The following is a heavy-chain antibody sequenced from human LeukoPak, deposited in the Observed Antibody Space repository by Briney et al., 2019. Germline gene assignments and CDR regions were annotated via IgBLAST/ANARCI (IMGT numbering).Heavy chain of an antibody. V-gene: IGHV4-39*07. CDR1: GGSISSSSYY. D-gene: IGHD6-6*01. CDR2: IYYSGST. J-gene: IGHJ6*03. CDR3: ARDLRVAARPGYYYYYMDV. Sequence: SETLSLTCTVSGGSISSSSYYWGWIRQPPGKGLEWIGSIYYSGSTNYNPSLKSRVTMSVDTSKNQFSLKLSSVTAADTAVYYCARDLRVAARPGYYYYYMDVWGKGTTVTVSS.